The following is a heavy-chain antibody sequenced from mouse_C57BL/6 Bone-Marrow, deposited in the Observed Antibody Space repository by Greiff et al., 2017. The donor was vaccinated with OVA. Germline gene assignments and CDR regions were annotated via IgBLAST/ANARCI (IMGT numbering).Heavy chain of an antibody. CDR2: IDPENGDT. V-gene: IGHV14-4*01. CDR3: TTGCLFAY. J-gene: IGHJ3*01. Sequence: VHVKQSGAELVRPGASVKLSCTASGFNIKDDYMHWVKQRPEQGLEWIGWIDPENGDTEYASKFQGKATITADTSSNTAYLQLSSLTSEDTAVYYCTTGCLFAYWGQGTLVTVSA. CDR1: GFNIKDDY. D-gene: IGHD1-2*01.